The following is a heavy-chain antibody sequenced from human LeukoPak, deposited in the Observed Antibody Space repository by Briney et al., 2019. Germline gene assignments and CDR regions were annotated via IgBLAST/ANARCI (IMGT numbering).Heavy chain of an antibody. CDR2: INHSGST. CDR1: GGSFSGYC. Sequence: SETLSLTCAVYGGSFSGYCWSWIRQPPGKGLEWIGEINHSGSTNYNPSLKSRVTISVDTSKNQFSLKLSSVTAADTAVYYCARGRITMIVVVTYWYFDLWGRGTLVTVSS. CDR3: ARGRITMIVVVTYWYFDL. D-gene: IGHD3-22*01. J-gene: IGHJ2*01. V-gene: IGHV4-34*01.